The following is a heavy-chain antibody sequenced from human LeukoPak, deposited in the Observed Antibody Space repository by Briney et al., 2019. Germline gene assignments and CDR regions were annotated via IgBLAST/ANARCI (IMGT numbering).Heavy chain of an antibody. CDR2: IRSKANSYAT. CDR1: GFTFSGSA. J-gene: IGHJ6*02. D-gene: IGHD2-15*01. V-gene: IGHV3-73*01. Sequence: GGSLRLSCAASGFTFSGSAMHWVRQASGKGLEWVGRIRSKANSYATAYAASVKGRFIISRDDSKNTAYLQMNSLKTEDTAVYYCTREDYYYYGMDVWGQGTTVTVSS. CDR3: TREDYYYYGMDV.